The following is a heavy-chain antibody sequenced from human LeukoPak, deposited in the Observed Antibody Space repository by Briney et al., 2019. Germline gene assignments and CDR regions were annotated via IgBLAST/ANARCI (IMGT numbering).Heavy chain of an antibody. CDR1: GFTFSSYG. CDR3: AKWHERQLAFDS. D-gene: IGHD1-1*01. J-gene: IGHJ4*02. CDR2: IGGRDGST. V-gene: IGHV3-23*01. Sequence: GGSLRLSCAASGFTFSSYGMSWVRQAPGKGLEWVSAIGGRDGSTYYADSVKGRFTISRDNSKNTLYVQMNSLRAEDTAVYYCAKWHERQLAFDSWGQGSLVTVSS.